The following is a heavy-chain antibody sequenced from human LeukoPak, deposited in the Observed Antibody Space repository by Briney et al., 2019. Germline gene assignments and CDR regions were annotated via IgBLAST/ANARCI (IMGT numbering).Heavy chain of an antibody. V-gene: IGHV3-30*02. CDR2: IRYDGSNK. CDR3: ARDTRGRTLRYFDWLLRGSAFDI. CDR1: GFTFSSYG. J-gene: IGHJ3*02. Sequence: PGGSLRLSCAASGFTFSSYGMHWVRQAPGKGLEWVAFIRYDGSNKYYADSVKGRFTISRDNAKNSLYLQMNSLRAEDTAVYYCARDTRGRTLRYFDWLLRGSAFDIWGQGTMVTVSS. D-gene: IGHD3-9*01.